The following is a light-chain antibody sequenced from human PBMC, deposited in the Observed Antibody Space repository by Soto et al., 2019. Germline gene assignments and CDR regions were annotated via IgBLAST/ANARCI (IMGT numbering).Light chain of an antibody. CDR3: QQYDNLPIT. J-gene: IGKJ5*01. Sequence: DIQMTQSPSSLSASVGDRVTITCQAGQGISHYLNWYQQKPGKAPKLLIYDASNLDTGVPSRFSGSGSGTDFTFTITSLQPEDIAIYCCQQYDNLPITFGQGTRLDIK. CDR2: DAS. V-gene: IGKV1-33*01. CDR1: QGISHY.